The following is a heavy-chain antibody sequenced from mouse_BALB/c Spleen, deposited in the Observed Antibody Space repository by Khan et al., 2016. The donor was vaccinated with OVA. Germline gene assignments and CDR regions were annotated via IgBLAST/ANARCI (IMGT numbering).Heavy chain of an antibody. CDR3: ARSAPFAY. CDR1: GYTFTSYD. Sequence: QVQLQQSGAELVKPGASVKLSCKASGYTFTSYDINWVRQRPEQGLEWIGWIFPGDGSTKYSEKFKGKATLTTDRSSSTAYMQLSRLASEDSAVSYCARSAPFAYWGQGTTLTVSA. V-gene: IGHV1S56*01. J-gene: IGHJ2*01. CDR2: IFPGDGST.